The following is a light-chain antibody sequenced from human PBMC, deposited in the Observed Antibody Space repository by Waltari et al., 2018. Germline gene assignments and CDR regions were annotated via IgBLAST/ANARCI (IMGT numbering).Light chain of an antibody. CDR1: QSLLYYSNDKNY. V-gene: IGKV4-1*01. J-gene: IGKJ1*01. CDR2: WAA. CDR3: QQYYSRRT. Sequence: DIVMTQSPESLAVSLGERATINCKSSQSLLYYSNDKNYLAWYQQKPGQPPKLLIYWAATRQSGVPDRFSGSGSGTDFTRTISSLQAEDVAVYYCQQYYSRRTFGQGTKVEIK.